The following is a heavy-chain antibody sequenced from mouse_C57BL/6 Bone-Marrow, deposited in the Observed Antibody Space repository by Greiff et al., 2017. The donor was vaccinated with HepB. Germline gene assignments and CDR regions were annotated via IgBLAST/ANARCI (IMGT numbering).Heavy chain of an antibody. D-gene: IGHD2-3*01. CDR1: GFTFSSYA. CDR3: ASDGYSSWFAY. V-gene: IGHV5-4*03. Sequence: EVNVVESGGGLVKPGGSLKLSCAASGFTFSSYAMSWVRQTPEKRLEWVATISDGGSYTYYPDNVKGRFTISRDSAKNNLYLQMSHLKSEDTAMYYCASDGYSSWFAYWGQGTLVTVSA. CDR2: ISDGGSYT. J-gene: IGHJ3*01.